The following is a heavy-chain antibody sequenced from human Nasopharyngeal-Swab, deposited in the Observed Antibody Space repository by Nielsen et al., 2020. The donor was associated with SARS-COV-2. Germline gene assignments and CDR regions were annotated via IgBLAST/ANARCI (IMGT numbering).Heavy chain of an antibody. CDR3: ARGHYYGSGSYYSPSLYYGMDV. Sequence: WIRQSPLRGLEWLGRTYYRSKWYNDYAVSVKSRITINPDTSKNQFSLQLNSVTPEDTAVYYCARGHYYGSGSYYSPSLYYGMDVWGQGTTVTVSS. CDR2: TYYRSKWYN. V-gene: IGHV6-1*01. D-gene: IGHD3-10*01. J-gene: IGHJ6*02.